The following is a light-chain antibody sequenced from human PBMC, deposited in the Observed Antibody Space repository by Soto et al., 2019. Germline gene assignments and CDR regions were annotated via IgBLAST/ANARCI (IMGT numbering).Light chain of an antibody. CDR3: SSYSSSSSLHV. CDR2: EVS. Sequence: QSALTQPASVSGSPGQSITISCTGTSSDVGVYKYVSWYQHEPGKAPKLMIYEVSNRPSGVSNRFSGSKSGNTAYLTISGLQAEDEADYYCSSYSSSSSLHVFGTGTKLTVL. V-gene: IGLV2-14*01. CDR1: SSDVGVYKY. J-gene: IGLJ1*01.